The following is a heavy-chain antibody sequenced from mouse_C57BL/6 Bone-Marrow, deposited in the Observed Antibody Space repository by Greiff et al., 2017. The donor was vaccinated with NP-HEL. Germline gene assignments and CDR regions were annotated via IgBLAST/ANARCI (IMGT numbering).Heavy chain of an antibody. D-gene: IGHD2-4*01. CDR2: IYPYNGVS. CDR3: VRLYDYDREWFAY. V-gene: IGHV1-31*01. CDR1: GYSFTGYY. Sequence: VQLKQSGPELVKPGASVKISCKASGYSFTGYYMHWVKQSHGNILDWIGYIYPYNGVSSYNQKFKGKATLTVDKSSSTAYMELRSLTSEDSAVYYCVRLYDYDREWFAYWGQGTLVTVSA. J-gene: IGHJ3*01.